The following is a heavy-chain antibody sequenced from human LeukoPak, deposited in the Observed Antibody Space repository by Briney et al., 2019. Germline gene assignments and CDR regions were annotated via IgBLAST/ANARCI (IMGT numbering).Heavy chain of an antibody. V-gene: IGHV1-69*04. CDR2: IIPILGIA. CDR1: GGTFSSYA. J-gene: IGHJ4*02. Sequence: SVKVSCKASGGTFSSYAISWVRQAPGQGLEWMGRIIPILGIANYAQKFQGRVTITADKSTSTAYMELSSLRSEDTALYYCARKDYFGSGVYFFDYWGQGTLVTVSS. D-gene: IGHD3-10*01. CDR3: ARKDYFGSGVYFFDY.